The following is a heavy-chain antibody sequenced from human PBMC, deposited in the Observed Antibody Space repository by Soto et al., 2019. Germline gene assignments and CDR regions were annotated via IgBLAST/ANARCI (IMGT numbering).Heavy chain of an antibody. Sequence: EVQLLESGGGLVQPGGSLRLSCGGSGFTFNSYAMTWVRQAPGKGLEWVSAISGSVGTTYYANSVKCRLTISRDQSKDTLYLEMTSLRAEDTDIYYCAKDRHYGSGTYSDSYLDYWGQGTLVTVSS. CDR2: ISGSVGTT. V-gene: IGHV3-23*01. CDR1: GFTFNSYA. J-gene: IGHJ4*02. CDR3: AKDRHYGSGTYSDSYLDY. D-gene: IGHD3-10*01.